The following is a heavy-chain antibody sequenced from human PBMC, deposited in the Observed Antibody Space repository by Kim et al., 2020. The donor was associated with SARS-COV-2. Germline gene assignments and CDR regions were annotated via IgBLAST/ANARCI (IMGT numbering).Heavy chain of an antibody. CDR1: GFTFSSYA. J-gene: IGHJ3*02. Sequence: GGSLRLSCVASGFTFSSYAMSWVRQARGKGLEWISASSGNGANTSYADSVKGRFTISRDFSRNTLYLQMNSLRAKDTAVYYCAKTAIADRDYFSGAFDI. CDR3: AKTAIADRDYFSGAFDI. D-gene: IGHD2-21*02. CDR2: SSGNGANT. V-gene: IGHV3-23*01.